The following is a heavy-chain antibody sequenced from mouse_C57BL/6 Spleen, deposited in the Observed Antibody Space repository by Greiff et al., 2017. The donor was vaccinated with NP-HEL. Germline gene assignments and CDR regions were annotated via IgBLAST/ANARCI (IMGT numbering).Heavy chain of an antibody. Sequence: EVQLQQSGPELVKPGASVKISCKASGYTFTDYYMNWVKQSHGKSLEWIGDINPNNGGTSYNQKFKGKATLTVDKSSSTAYMELRSLTSEDSAVYYCARGDYGSNNWYFDVWGTGTTVTVSS. CDR1: GYTFTDYY. CDR2: INPNNGGT. D-gene: IGHD1-1*01. J-gene: IGHJ1*03. V-gene: IGHV1-26*01. CDR3: ARGDYGSNNWYFDV.